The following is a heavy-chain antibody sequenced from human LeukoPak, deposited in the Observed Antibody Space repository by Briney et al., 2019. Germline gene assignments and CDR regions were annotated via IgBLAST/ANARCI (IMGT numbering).Heavy chain of an antibody. D-gene: IGHD1-1*01. CDR2: ISYDGSKK. V-gene: IGHV3-30-3*01. CDR1: GFTFNTYA. Sequence: GGSLRLSCAASGFTFNTYAMHWVRQAPGKGPEWVTVISYDGSKKYYADSVKGRFTVSRDNSKNTLYVQMNSLRPEDTAVYYCARGWEPFDYWGQGSLVTVSS. J-gene: IGHJ4*02. CDR3: ARGWEPFDY.